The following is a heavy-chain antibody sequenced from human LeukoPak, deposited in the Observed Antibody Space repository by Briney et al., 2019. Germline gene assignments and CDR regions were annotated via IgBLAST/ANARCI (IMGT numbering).Heavy chain of an antibody. V-gene: IGHV4-39*01. Sequence: SETLSLTCTVSGGSISSSSNYWGWIRQPPGKGLEWLGSIYYTGSTHNNPSLKSRVTISVDTSRNQFSLRLSSVTAADTAVYYCARHSGSSPHYFDYWDQGTLVTVSS. CDR1: GGSISSSSNY. CDR2: IYYTGST. D-gene: IGHD1-26*01. CDR3: ARHSGSSPHYFDY. J-gene: IGHJ4*02.